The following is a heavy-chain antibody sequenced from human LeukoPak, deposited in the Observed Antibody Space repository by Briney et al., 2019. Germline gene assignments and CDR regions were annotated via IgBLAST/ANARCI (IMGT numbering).Heavy chain of an antibody. CDR2: INSGANT. CDR3: ARGAFDYYDSSGLYYFDY. Sequence: PGGSLRLSCAASGFAVSSNYMNWVRQAPGKGLEWVSAINSGANTYYVDSVKGRFTVSRDNSKNTLYLQMNSLRAEDTAVYYCARGAFDYYDSSGLYYFDYWGQGTLVTVSS. CDR1: GFAVSSNY. D-gene: IGHD3-22*01. J-gene: IGHJ4*02. V-gene: IGHV3-53*01.